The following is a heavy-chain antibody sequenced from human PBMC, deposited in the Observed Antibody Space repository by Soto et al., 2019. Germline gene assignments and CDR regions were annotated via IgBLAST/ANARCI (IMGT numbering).Heavy chain of an antibody. CDR2: IDASGNS. CDR3: ARYSSNWFQTEGMDV. Sequence: DTLSLTCTVSGDSISSYYWNWIRQPAGKGLEWIGRIDASGNSNYNPPLKSRVTMSVDTSKKQFSLKVTSVTAADTAVYYCARYSSNWFQTEGMDVWGQGTTVTVSS. CDR1: GDSISSYY. J-gene: IGHJ6*02. D-gene: IGHD6-13*01. V-gene: IGHV4-4*07.